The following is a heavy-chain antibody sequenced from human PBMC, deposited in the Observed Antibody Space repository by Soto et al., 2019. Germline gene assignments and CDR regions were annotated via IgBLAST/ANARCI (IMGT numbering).Heavy chain of an antibody. D-gene: IGHD3-10*01. J-gene: IGHJ6*02. CDR3: ARDKDRQQLGGNYYYILDV. V-gene: IGHV1-69*12. CDR1: GGTFSNSA. Sequence: QVQLEQSGAEVKKPGSSVKVSCKASGGTFSNSAISWVRQAPGQGLEWMGGIMPIFRTPDYAQKFQGRVTITADESTSTVDMELSGLKSDDTAVYYCARDKDRQQLGGNYYYILDVWGQGTTVTVSS. CDR2: IMPIFRTP.